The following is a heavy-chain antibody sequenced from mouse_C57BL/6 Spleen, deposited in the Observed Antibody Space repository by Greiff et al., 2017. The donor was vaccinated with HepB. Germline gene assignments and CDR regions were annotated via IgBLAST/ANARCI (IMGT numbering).Heavy chain of an antibody. CDR3: ARDGRNGRAMDY. CDR1: GFTFSSYA. Sequence: DVKLVESGGGLVKPGGSLKLSCAASGFTFSSYAMSWVRQTPEKRLEWVATISDGGSYTYYPDNVKGRFTISRDNAKNNLYLQMSHLKSEDTAMYYCARDGRNGRAMDYWGQGTSVTVSS. J-gene: IGHJ4*01. D-gene: IGHD4-1*01. CDR2: ISDGGSYT. V-gene: IGHV5-4*01.